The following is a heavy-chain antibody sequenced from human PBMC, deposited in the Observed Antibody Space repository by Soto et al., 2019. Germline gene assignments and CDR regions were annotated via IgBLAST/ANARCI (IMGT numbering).Heavy chain of an antibody. J-gene: IGHJ4*02. CDR2: IYPGDSDT. V-gene: IGHV5-51*01. CDR3: ARLERYFDRTGYLTG. D-gene: IGHD3-9*01. CDR1: GYDFDITW. Sequence: GESLKISCKGSGYDFDITWLAWVRQVPGKGLEWVGIIYPGDSDTRYSPSLEGQVTLSVDKSIKTAYLQWRSLKDSDTATYYCARLERYFDRTGYLTGWGQGTLVTVSS.